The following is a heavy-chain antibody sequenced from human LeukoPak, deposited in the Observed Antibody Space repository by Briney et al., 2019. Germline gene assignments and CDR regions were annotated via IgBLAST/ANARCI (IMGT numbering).Heavy chain of an antibody. J-gene: IGHJ4*02. D-gene: IGHD6-19*01. CDR3: ARDSAGWGY. CDR2: ISSSSSTI. V-gene: IGHV3-48*01. Sequence: GGSLRLSCAASGFTFSSYSMNWVRQAPGKGLEWVSYISSSSSTIYYADSVEGRFTISRDNAKNSLYLQMNSLRAEDTAVYYCARDSAGWGYWGQGTLVTVSS. CDR1: GFTFSSYS.